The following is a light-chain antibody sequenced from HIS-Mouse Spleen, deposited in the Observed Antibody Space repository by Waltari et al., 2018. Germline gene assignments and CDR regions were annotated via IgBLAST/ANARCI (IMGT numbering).Light chain of an antibody. CDR3: QVWDSSSDHVV. V-gene: IGLV3-21*02. J-gene: IGLJ2*01. CDR1: NIGRKG. CDR2: DDS. Sequence: SYVLTQPPSVSVAPGQTARITCGGNNIGRKGGHWYQQKPGQAPVLVVYDDSDRPSGIPERFSGSNSGNTATLTISRVEAGDEADYYCQVWDSSSDHVVFGGGTKLTVL.